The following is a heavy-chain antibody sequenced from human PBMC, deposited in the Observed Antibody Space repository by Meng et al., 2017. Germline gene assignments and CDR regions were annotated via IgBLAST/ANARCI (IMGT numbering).Heavy chain of an antibody. CDR2: ISYDGSNK. CDR1: GCTFSSYA. CDR3: ASMGY. J-gene: IGHJ4*02. D-gene: IGHD3-10*01. Sequence: VPRGWSGGGVVQPGRSMGRFCAATGCTFSSYAMHWVRQAPGKGLEWVAVISYDGSNKYYADSVKGRFTISRDNSKNTLYLQMNSLRAEDTAVYYCASMGYWGQGTLVTVSS. V-gene: IGHV3-30*01.